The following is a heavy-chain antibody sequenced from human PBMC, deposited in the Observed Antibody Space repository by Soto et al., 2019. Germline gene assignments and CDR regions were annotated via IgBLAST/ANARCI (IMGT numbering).Heavy chain of an antibody. CDR1: GDSISTYY. V-gene: IGHV4-59*12. CDR2: IYYSGST. CDR3: ARDRHLIVVVPAAIESYYYYYYGTDV. J-gene: IGHJ6*02. D-gene: IGHD2-2*02. Sequence: SETLSLTCTVSGDSISTYYWSWIRQPPGKGLEWIGYIYYSGSTYYNPSLKSRVTISVDTSKNQFSLKLSSVTAADTAVYYCARDRHLIVVVPAAIESYYYYYYGTDVWGQGTTVTVSS.